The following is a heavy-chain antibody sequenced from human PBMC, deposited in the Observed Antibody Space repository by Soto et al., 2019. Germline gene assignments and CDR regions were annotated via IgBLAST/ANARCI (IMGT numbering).Heavy chain of an antibody. CDR2: IITILGIA. J-gene: IGHJ6*01. V-gene: IGHV1-69*02. CDR1: GGTFSSYT. Sequence: QVQLVQSGAEVKKPGSSVKVSCKASGGTFSSYTISWVRQAPGQGLEWMGRIITILGIANYAQKFQGRVTITADKSTSTAYMELSSLRSEDMAVYYCARVANYYGSGGPPTYYYSGMDVW. CDR3: ARVANYYGSGGPPTYYYSGMDV. D-gene: IGHD3-10*01.